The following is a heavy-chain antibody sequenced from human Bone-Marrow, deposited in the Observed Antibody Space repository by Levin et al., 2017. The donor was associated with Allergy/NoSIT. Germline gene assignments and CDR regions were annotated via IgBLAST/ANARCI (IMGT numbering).Heavy chain of an antibody. CDR1: GYTFTSYD. D-gene: IGHD3-3*01. J-gene: IGHJ6*02. CDR2: MNPNSGNT. Sequence: GESLKISCKASGYTFTSYDINWVRQATGQGLEWMGWMNPNSGNTGYAQKFQGRVTMTRNTSISTAYMELSSLRSEDTAVYYCARVGAYYDFWSGYLGYHDDGMDVRGQGPTVTVSS. CDR3: ARVGAYYDFWSGYLGYHDDGMDV. V-gene: IGHV1-8*01.